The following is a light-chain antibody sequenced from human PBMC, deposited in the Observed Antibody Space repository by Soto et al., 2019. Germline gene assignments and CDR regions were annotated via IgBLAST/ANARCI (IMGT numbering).Light chain of an antibody. CDR3: QKYISAHLT. CDR2: AAS. Sequence: DIQMTHSPSSLSASVGDRVTITCRASLPISNYLAWYQQKPGKIPNLLIYAASTLQAGVPSRSSGSGSGAGFGVTISSLQPEDVTAHYCQKYISAHLTVGGGPKVDIK. V-gene: IGKV1-27*01. CDR1: LPISNY. J-gene: IGKJ4*01.